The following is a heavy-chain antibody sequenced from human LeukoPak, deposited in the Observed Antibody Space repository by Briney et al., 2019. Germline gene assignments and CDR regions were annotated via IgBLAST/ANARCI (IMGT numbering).Heavy chain of an antibody. CDR2: INPVSGST. CDR1: GYTFSSYY. Sequence: ASVKVSCKASGYTFSSYYMQWVRQAPGQGLEWMGIINPVSGSTTYAQKFQGRVTMTRNTSISTAYMELSSLRSEDTAVYYCASFVVYYGSGSYLYWGQGTLVTVSS. CDR3: ASFVVYYGSGSYLY. J-gene: IGHJ4*02. D-gene: IGHD3-10*01. V-gene: IGHV1-46*01.